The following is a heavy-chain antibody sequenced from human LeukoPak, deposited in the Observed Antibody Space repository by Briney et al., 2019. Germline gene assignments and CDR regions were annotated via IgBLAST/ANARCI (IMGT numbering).Heavy chain of an antibody. D-gene: IGHD3-10*01. Sequence: GGSLRLSCAASGFTFNIYSMNWVRQAPGKGLEWVSYISSSVGTIYYADSVKGRFAASRDNAENSLYLQMNSLRAEDTAVYYCALYYGSGSYGGHWGQGTLVTVSS. J-gene: IGHJ4*02. V-gene: IGHV3-48*01. CDR2: ISSSVGTI. CDR3: ALYYGSGSYGGH. CDR1: GFTFNIYS.